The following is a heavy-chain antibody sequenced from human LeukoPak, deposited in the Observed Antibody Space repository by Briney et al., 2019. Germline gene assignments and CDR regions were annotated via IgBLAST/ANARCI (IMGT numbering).Heavy chain of an antibody. J-gene: IGHJ4*02. Sequence: GGSLRLSCTASGFTFGDYAMSWFRQAPGKGLEWVGFIRSKAYGGTTEYAASVKGRFTISRDDSKSIAYLQMNSLKTEDTAVYYCTRDRGMYYYGPGSVNYWGQGTLVTVSS. D-gene: IGHD3-10*01. CDR2: IRSKAYGGTT. CDR3: TRDRGMYYYGPGSVNY. CDR1: GFTFGDYA. V-gene: IGHV3-49*03.